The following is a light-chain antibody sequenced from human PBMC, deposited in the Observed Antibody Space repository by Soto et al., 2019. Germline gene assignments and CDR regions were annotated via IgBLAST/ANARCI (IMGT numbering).Light chain of an antibody. Sequence: IQVTKSTAHVSWSVGDVVTVTFRASQGIGIDLGWFQQEPGKAPKRLIYAASSLQSGVPSRFSGSGSGTEFTLTISSLQPEDFASYYSLQSSSHPYTVGGGTKVDVK. CDR2: AAS. V-gene: IGKV1-17*01. CDR1: QGIGID. CDR3: LQSSSHPYT. J-gene: IGKJ4*01.